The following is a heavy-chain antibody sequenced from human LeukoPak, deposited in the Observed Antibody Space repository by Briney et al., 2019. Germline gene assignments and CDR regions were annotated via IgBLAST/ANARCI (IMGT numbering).Heavy chain of an antibody. J-gene: IGHJ4*02. CDR2: ISYDGSNK. D-gene: IGHD4-11*01. CDR1: GFTFSSYA. V-gene: IGHV3-30-3*01. CDR3: AKDTLATVTDFDY. Sequence: GGSLRLSCAASGFTFSSYAMHWVRQAPGKGLEWVAVISYDGSNKYYADSVKGRFTISRDNSKNTLYLQMNSLRAEDTAVYYCAKDTLATVTDFDYWGQGTLVTVSS.